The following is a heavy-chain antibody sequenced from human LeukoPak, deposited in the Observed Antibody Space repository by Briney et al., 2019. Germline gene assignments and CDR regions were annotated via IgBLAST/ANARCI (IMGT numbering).Heavy chain of an antibody. CDR2: ISAYNGNT. Sequence: ASVKVPCKASGYTFTIYGISWVRQAPGQGLEWMGWISAYNGNTNYAQKLQGRVTMTTDTSTSTAYMELRSLRSDDTAVYYCARSTSYSSGWYYFDYWGQGTLVTVSS. V-gene: IGHV1-18*01. J-gene: IGHJ4*02. CDR1: GYTFTIYG. CDR3: ARSTSYSSGWYYFDY. D-gene: IGHD6-19*01.